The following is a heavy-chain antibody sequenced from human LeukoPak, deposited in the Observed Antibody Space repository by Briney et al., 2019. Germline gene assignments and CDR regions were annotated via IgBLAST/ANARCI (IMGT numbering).Heavy chain of an antibody. CDR2: ISSSSSYI. CDR1: GFNFSSYS. V-gene: IGHV3-21*01. Sequence: GGSLRLSCAVSGFNFSSYSMNWVRQAPGKGLEWVSSISSSSSYIYYADSVKGRFTISRDNAKKSLYVQMNSLRTEDTAVYYCARSRGYYCSAGSCYYPFDYWGQGTLVTVSS. J-gene: IGHJ4*02. CDR3: ARSRGYYCSAGSCYYPFDY. D-gene: IGHD2-15*01.